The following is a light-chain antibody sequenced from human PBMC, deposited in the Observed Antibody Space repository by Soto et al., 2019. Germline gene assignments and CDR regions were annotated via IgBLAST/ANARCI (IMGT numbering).Light chain of an antibody. Sequence: EIVLTQSPGTLSLSPGERATLSCRASQSVGRNYLAWYQQKPDQAPRLLIYGASSRATGIPDRFSGSGSGTDFTLTISRLEPEDFAVYYCQQYAASPLTFGGGTKVEIK. V-gene: IGKV3-20*01. J-gene: IGKJ4*01. CDR2: GAS. CDR3: QQYAASPLT. CDR1: QSVGRNY.